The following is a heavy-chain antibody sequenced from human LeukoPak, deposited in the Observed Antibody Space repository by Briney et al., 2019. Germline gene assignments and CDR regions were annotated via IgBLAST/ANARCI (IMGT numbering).Heavy chain of an antibody. CDR1: GFTFSSYA. CDR2: ISGSGGST. D-gene: IGHD6-13*01. Sequence: GGSLRLSCAASGFTFSSYAMSWVRQAPGKGLECVSAISGSGGSTYYADSVKGRFTISRDNSNNTVYLQMNSLRAEDTAVYYCAKKGFYSSRWPYYFDYWGQGTLVTVSS. CDR3: AKKGFYSSRWPYYFDY. J-gene: IGHJ4*02. V-gene: IGHV3-23*01.